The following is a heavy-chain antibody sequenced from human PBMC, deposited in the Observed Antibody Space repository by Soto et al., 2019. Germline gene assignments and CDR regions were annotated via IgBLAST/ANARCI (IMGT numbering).Heavy chain of an antibody. Sequence: PETLSLTCTVSGGSISNYYWYWSRQPAGKGLEWIGRMYTSGSTSYNPSLKSRVTMSVDTSKNQFSLKLSSVTAADTAVYYCARDEKAISAAMLYWGQGTLVTVSS. CDR3: ARDEKAISAAMLY. J-gene: IGHJ4*02. D-gene: IGHD2-2*01. V-gene: IGHV4-4*07. CDR1: GGSISNYY. CDR2: MYTSGST.